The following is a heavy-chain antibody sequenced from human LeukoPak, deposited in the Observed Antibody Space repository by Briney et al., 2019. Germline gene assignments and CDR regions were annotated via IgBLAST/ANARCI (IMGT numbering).Heavy chain of an antibody. V-gene: IGHV1-46*01. J-gene: IGHJ6*03. CDR3: ARGRMVRAYYYYYYMDV. CDR2: INPSGGST. D-gene: IGHD3-10*01. CDR1: GYTFTSYY. Sequence: GASVKVSCKASGYTFTSYYMHWVRQAPEQGLEWMGIINPSGGSTSYAQKFQGRVTMTRDTSTSTVYMELSSLRSEDTAVYYCARGRMVRAYYYYYYMDVWGKGTTVTVSS.